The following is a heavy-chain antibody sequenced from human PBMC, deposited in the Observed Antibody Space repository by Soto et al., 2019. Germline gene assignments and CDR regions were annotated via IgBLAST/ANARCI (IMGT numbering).Heavy chain of an antibody. J-gene: IGHJ6*03. D-gene: IGHD2-2*01. CDR3: AREFRDIVVVPAAISSNYYYYYMDV. Sequence: GGSLRLSCAASGFTFSSYGMHWVRQAPGKGLEWVAVIWYDGSNKYYADSVKGRFTISRDNSKNTLYLQMNSLRAEDTAVYYCAREFRDIVVVPAAISSNYYYYYMDVWGKGTTVTVSS. V-gene: IGHV3-33*01. CDR2: IWYDGSNK. CDR1: GFTFSSYG.